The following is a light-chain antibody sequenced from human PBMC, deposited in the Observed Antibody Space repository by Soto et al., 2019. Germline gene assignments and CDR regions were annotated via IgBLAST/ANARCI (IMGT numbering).Light chain of an antibody. CDR1: QSISSW. CDR3: QQYNSYSGT. Sequence: DIHMTQYPSTLPASVGDRVPITCRASQSISSWLAWYQQKPGKAPKLLIYKASNLESGVPSRFSGSGSGTEFTLTISSLQPDDFATYYCQQYNSYSGTFGQGTEVDI. V-gene: IGKV1-5*03. CDR2: KAS. J-gene: IGKJ1*01.